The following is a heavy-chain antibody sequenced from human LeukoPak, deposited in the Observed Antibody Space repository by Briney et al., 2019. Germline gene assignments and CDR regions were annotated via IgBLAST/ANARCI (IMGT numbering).Heavy chain of an antibody. J-gene: IGHJ4*02. CDR1: GGSISSGGYS. CDR2: IYHSGST. CDR3: ARVMGRYSYDYFDY. D-gene: IGHD5-18*01. V-gene: IGHV4-30-2*01. Sequence: PSQTLSVTCAVSGGSISSGGYSWSWIRQPPGKGLEWIGYIYHSGSTYYNPSLKSRVTISVDRSKNQFSLKLSSVTAADTAVYYCARVMGRYSYDYFDYWGQGTLVTVSS.